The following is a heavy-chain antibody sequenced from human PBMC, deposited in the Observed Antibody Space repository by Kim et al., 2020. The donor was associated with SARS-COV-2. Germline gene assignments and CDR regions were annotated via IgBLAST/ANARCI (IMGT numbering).Heavy chain of an antibody. CDR2: TYYNGNT. D-gene: IGHD4-17*01. Sequence: SETLSLTCTVSGGSISTYSWTWIRQPPGQGLEWLGNTYYNGNTNYNPSLNSRVTISLDTSKTQPSLKLSSVPAADTAVFYFGRYSHTLTIYYSYYYAMDV. CDR1: GGSISTYS. CDR3: GRYSHTLTIYYSYYYAMDV. J-gene: IGHJ6*01. V-gene: IGHV4-59*08.